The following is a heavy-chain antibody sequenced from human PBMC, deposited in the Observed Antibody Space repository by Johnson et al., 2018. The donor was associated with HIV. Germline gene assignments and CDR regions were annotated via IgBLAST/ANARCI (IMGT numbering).Heavy chain of an antibody. CDR2: IWYDGSNK. CDR3: ARDRWELLSCAFDI. V-gene: IGHV3-33*01. D-gene: IGHD1-26*01. J-gene: IGHJ3*02. Sequence: QVQLVESGGGVVQPGRSLRLSCAASGFTFSSYGMHWVRQAPGKGLEWVAVIWYDGSNKYYADSVKGRFTISRDNGKNSLYLQMNSLRAEDTALYYCARDRWELLSCAFDIWGQGTIVTVSS. CDR1: GFTFSSYG.